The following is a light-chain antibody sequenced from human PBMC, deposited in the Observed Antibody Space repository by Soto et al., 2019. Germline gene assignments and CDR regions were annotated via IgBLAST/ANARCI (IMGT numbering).Light chain of an antibody. J-gene: IGKJ1*01. V-gene: IGKV2-30*02. CDR1: QSLIHSDGNTY. Sequence: DVVMTQSPLSLPVTLGQPASISCRSSQSLIHSDGNTYLSWFQQRPGQSPRRLIYEVSDRDSGVPDRFTGSGSGTDFTQKISRVEAEDVGVYYCMQGTHWPWTFGQGTEVEIK. CDR3: MQGTHWPWT. CDR2: EVS.